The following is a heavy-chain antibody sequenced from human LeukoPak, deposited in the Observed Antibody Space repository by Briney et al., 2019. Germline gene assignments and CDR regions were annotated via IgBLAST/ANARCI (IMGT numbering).Heavy chain of an antibody. V-gene: IGHV4-4*07. J-gene: IGHJ5*02. CDR2: IYTSGST. CDR3: ARDNWNYRGPNWFDP. D-gene: IGHD1-7*01. CDR1: GGSISSYY. Sequence: PSETLSLTCTVSGGSISSYYWSWIRQPAGKGLEWIGRIYTSGSTNYNPSLKSRVTMSVDTSKNQFSLKLSSVTAADTAVYYCARDNWNYRGPNWFDPWGQGTLVTVSS.